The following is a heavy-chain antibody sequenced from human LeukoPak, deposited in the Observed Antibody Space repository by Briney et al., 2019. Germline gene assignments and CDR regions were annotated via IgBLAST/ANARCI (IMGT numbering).Heavy chain of an antibody. V-gene: IGHV3-48*03. D-gene: IGHD4-11*01. J-gene: IGHJ4*02. CDR3: ARVYDYRFDY. Sequence: GGSLRLSCAASGFTFSSYEMNWVRQAPGKGLEWVSYISSSGSTIYYADSVKGRFTISRDNAKNSLYLQMNSLRAEDTAVYYCARVYDYRFDYWGQGALVTVSS. CDR1: GFTFSSYE. CDR2: ISSSGSTI.